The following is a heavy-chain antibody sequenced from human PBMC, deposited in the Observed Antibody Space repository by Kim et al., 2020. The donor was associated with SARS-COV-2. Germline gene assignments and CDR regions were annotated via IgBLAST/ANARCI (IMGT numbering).Heavy chain of an antibody. CDR1: GFTFSSYS. D-gene: IGHD3-22*01. Sequence: GGSLRLSCAASGFTFSSYSMNWVRQAPGKGLEWVSSISSSSSYIYYADSVKGRFTISRDNAKNSLYLQMNSLRAEDTAVYYCTPTSSGYNYYYYGMDVWGQGTTVTVSS. J-gene: IGHJ6*02. CDR2: ISSSSSYI. V-gene: IGHV3-21*01. CDR3: TPTSSGYNYYYYGMDV.